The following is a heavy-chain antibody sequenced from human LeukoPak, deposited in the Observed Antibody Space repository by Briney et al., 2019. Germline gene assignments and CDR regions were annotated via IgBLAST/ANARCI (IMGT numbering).Heavy chain of an antibody. Sequence: PGGSLRLSCGASGFTFSSFGMNWVRQAPGKGLEWVSYISSSGSTIYYADSVKGRFTISRDNAKNSLYLQMNSLRAEDTAVYYCARDGYYDSSGYYYWGQGTLVTVSS. CDR2: ISSSGSTI. V-gene: IGHV3-48*04. CDR3: ARDGYYDSSGYYY. D-gene: IGHD3-22*01. CDR1: GFTFSSFG. J-gene: IGHJ4*02.